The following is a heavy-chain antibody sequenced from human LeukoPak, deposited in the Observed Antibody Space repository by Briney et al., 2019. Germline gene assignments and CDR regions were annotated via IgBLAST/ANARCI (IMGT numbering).Heavy chain of an antibody. CDR2: IYYSGST. Sequence: PSETLSLTCAVYGGSFSGYYWSWIRQPPGKGLEWIGSIYYSGSTYYNPSLKSRVTISVDTSKNQFSLKLSSVTAADTAVYYCARSSQAAFDIWGQGTMVTVSS. J-gene: IGHJ3*02. V-gene: IGHV4-34*01. CDR1: GGSFSGYY. CDR3: ARSSQAAFDI.